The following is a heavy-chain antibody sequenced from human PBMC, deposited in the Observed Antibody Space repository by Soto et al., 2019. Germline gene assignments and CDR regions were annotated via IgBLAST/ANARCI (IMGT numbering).Heavy chain of an antibody. CDR3: ARDGRRWFGESYSRYFDY. V-gene: IGHV1-8*03. J-gene: IGHJ4*02. CDR2: MNPNSGNT. Sequence: ASVKVSCKASGYTFTSYDINWVRQATGQGLEWMGWMNPNSGNTGYAQKFQGRVTITADESTSTAYMELSSLRSEDTAVYYCARDGRRWFGESYSRYFDYWGQGTLVTVSS. CDR1: GYTFTSYD. D-gene: IGHD3-10*01.